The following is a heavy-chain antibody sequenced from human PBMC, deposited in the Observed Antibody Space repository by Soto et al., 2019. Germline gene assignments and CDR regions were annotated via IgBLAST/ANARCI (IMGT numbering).Heavy chain of an antibody. D-gene: IGHD2-15*01. CDR3: ARVPSSSGRAHFDY. CDR2: ISYDGSNK. CDR1: GFTFSSYA. J-gene: IGHJ4*02. Sequence: QVQLVESGEGVVQPGRSLRLSCAASGFTFSSYAMHWVRQAPGKGLEWVAVISYDGSNKYYADSVKGRFTISRDNSKNTLYLRMNSLRAEDTAVYYCARVPSSSGRAHFDYWGQGTLVTVSS. V-gene: IGHV3-30-3*01.